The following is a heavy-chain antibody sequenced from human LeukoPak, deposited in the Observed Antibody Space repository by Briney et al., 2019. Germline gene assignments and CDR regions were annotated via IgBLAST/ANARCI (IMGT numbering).Heavy chain of an antibody. CDR2: IYYSGRT. CDR1: GGSISSSYY. V-gene: IGHV4-39*02. D-gene: IGHD3-10*01. Sequence: SETLSLTCTVSGGSISSSYYWGWIRQPPGKGLEWIGSIYYSGRTFFNPSLKSRLIISVDTSKNHFSLKLSSVTAADTAVYYCARGLGETITMVRGVKKAFDIWGQGTMVTVSS. J-gene: IGHJ3*02. CDR3: ARGLGETITMVRGVKKAFDI.